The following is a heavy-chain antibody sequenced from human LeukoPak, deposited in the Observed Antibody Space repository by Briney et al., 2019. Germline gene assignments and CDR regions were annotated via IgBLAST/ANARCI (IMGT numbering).Heavy chain of an antibody. CDR3: ARGGVVVPAACDY. CDR1: GGTFSNYA. V-gene: IGHV1-2*02. D-gene: IGHD2-2*01. CDR2: INPNSGGT. J-gene: IGHJ4*02. Sequence: ASVKVSCKASGGTFSNYAINWVRQAPGQGLEWMGWINPNSGGTNYAQKFQGRVTMTRDTSISTAYMELSRLRSDDTAVYYCARGGVVVPAACDYWGQGTLVTVSS.